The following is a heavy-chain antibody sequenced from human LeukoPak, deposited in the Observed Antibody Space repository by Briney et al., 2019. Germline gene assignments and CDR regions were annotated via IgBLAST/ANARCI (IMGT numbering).Heavy chain of an antibody. CDR1: DSSISRGGYY. V-gene: IGHV4-31*02. J-gene: IGHJ4*02. CDR2: IYYSGNT. D-gene: IGHD4-17*01. Sequence: SQTLSLTCTVSDSSISRGGYYWTWIRQHPGKGLEWIGYIYYSGNTYYNPSLRSRVTISVDTSKNQFSLKLTSVTAADTAVYYYARRQYGDYNSDYWGQGTLVTVSS. CDR3: ARRQYGDYNSDY.